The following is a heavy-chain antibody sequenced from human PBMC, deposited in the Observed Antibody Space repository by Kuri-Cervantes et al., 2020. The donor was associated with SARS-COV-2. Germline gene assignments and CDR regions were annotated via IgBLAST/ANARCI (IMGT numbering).Heavy chain of an antibody. CDR2: INHSGST. CDR3: ARGSAAAPTSTVTPGDY. Sequence: SETLSLTCAVYGGSFSGYYWSWIRQPPGKGLEWIGEINHSGSTNYNPSLKSRVTVSVDTSKNQFSLKLSSVTAADTAVYYCARGSAAAPTSTVTPGDYWGQGTLVTVSS. V-gene: IGHV4-34*01. D-gene: IGHD6-13*01. CDR1: GGSFSGYY. J-gene: IGHJ4*02.